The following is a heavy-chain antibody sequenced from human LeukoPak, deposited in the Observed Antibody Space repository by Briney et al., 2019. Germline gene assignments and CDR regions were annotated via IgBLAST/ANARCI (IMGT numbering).Heavy chain of an antibody. CDR2: ISAYNGKT. J-gene: IGHJ4*02. D-gene: IGHD1-26*01. CDR1: GFTFTSYG. Sequence: GASVTVSFKASGFTFTSYGISWVRQAPGQGLEWMGWISAYNGKTNYAQKFQGRVTITTDTSTSTAYMDLRSLRSDDTAVYYCARGGALTSFDSWGQGTRITVSS. CDR3: ARGGALTSFDS. V-gene: IGHV1-18*01.